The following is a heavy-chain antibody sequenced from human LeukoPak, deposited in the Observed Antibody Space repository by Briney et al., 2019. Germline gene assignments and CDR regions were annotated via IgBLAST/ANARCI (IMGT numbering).Heavy chain of an antibody. CDR2: IYSGGST. J-gene: IGHJ4*02. CDR1: GFTVSSNY. V-gene: IGHV3-66*01. Sequence: PGGSLRLSCAASGFTVSSNYMSWVRQAPGKGLEWVSVIYSGGSTYYADSVKGRFTISRDNAKNSLYLQMNSLRDEDTAVFYCARGKKKAMITFGGIIIPPFDYWGQGTLVTVSS. CDR3: ARGKKKAMITFGGIIIPPFDY. D-gene: IGHD3-16*01.